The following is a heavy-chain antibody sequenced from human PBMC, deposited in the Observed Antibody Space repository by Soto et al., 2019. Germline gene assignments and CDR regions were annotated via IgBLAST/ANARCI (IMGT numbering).Heavy chain of an antibody. Sequence: SETLSLTCAVSGGSISSSNWWSWVRQPPGKGLEWIGETYHSGSTNYNPSLKSRVTISVDKSKNQFSLKLSSVTAADTAVYYCARPLDGYNYGFDYWGQGTLVTVSS. CDR1: GGSISSSNW. V-gene: IGHV4-4*02. D-gene: IGHD5-12*01. J-gene: IGHJ4*02. CDR3: ARPLDGYNYGFDY. CDR2: TYHSGST.